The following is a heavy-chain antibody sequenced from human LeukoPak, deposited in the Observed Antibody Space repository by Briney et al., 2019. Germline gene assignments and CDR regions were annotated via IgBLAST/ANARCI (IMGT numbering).Heavy chain of an antibody. CDR3: AKDGLCPNVCPTKIAVAGYFDY. J-gene: IGHJ4*02. CDR2: INSNGDST. CDR1: GFTFSIFT. V-gene: IGHV3-23*01. D-gene: IGHD6-19*01. Sequence: PGGSLRLSCAASGFTFSIFTMSWVRQAPGKRLEWISTINSNGDSTYYADSVKGRFTISRDNSKNTVFLQMNSLRAEDTAVYYCAKDGLCPNVCPTKIAVAGYFDYWGQGILVTVSS.